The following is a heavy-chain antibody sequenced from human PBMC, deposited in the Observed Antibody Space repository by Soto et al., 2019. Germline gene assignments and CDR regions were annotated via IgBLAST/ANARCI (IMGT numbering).Heavy chain of an antibody. CDR2: INAGNGNT. D-gene: IGHD2-2*01. CDR3: ASGCSSTSCYVDYYYGMDV. CDR1: GYTFTSYA. V-gene: IGHV1-3*01. J-gene: IGHJ6*02. Sequence: ASVKVSCKASGYTFTSYAMHWVRQAPGQRLEWMGWINAGNGNTKYSQKFQGRVTITRDTSASTAYMELSSLRSEDTAVYYCASGCSSTSCYVDYYYGMDVWGQGTTVTVSS.